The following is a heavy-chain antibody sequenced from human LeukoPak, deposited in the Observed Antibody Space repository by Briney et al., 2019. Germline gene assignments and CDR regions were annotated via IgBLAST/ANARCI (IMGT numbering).Heavy chain of an antibody. V-gene: IGHV3-21*01. CDR3: ARDPEMATTLFDY. CDR2: ISSSGSNI. Sequence: GGSLRLSCAASGFTFSSYSMNWVRQAPGKGLEWVSAISSSGSNIYYADSVKGRFTISRDNAKNSLYLQMNSLRAEDTAVYYCARDPEMATTLFDYWGQGTLVTVSS. J-gene: IGHJ4*02. CDR1: GFTFSSYS. D-gene: IGHD5-24*01.